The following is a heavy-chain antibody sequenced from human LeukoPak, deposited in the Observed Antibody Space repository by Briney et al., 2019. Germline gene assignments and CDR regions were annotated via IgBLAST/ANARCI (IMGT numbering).Heavy chain of an antibody. CDR1: GDSISNYY. J-gene: IGHJ3*02. CDR2: IYYSGST. D-gene: IGHD4-17*01. Sequence: SETLSLTCTVSGDSISNYYWSWIRQPPGKGLEWIGYIYYSGSTYYNPSLKSRVTISVDTSKNQFSLKLSSVTAADTAVYYCARVDYGDSTSAFDIWGQGTMVTVSS. V-gene: IGHV4-59*08. CDR3: ARVDYGDSTSAFDI.